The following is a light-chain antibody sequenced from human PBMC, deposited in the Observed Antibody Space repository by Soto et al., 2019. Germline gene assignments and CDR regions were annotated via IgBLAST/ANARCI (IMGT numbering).Light chain of an antibody. CDR2: LAS. CDR1: QHITND. Sequence: DIQMTQSPSSLSASVGDTVTITCRASQHITNDCAWYQQKAGRAPKCLILLASRLQTGVPSRFSGSGYGTEFALTSSSLQPEYFATYFWLPQNGYPPVVGQGTKVEIK. CDR3: LPQNGYPPV. V-gene: IGKV1-17*01. J-gene: IGKJ2*01.